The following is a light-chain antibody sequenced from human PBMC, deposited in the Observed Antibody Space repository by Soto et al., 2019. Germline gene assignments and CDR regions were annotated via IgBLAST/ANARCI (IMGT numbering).Light chain of an antibody. Sequence: QSVLTQPPSVSAAPGQKVTISCSGTTSNVANNFVSWYQQFPGKAPKLLIYDDIRRPSGIPGRFSASKSGTSATLGITGLQTGDEADHYCGSWDSSLTANVFGTGTKVTVL. J-gene: IGLJ1*01. CDR3: GSWDSSLTANV. CDR1: TSNVANNF. V-gene: IGLV1-51*01. CDR2: DDI.